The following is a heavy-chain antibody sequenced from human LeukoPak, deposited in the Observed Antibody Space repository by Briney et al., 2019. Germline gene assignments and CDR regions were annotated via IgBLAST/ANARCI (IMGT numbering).Heavy chain of an antibody. CDR3: ARVAAGEFDC. D-gene: IGHD6-13*01. V-gene: IGHV1-2*06. Sequence: GASVNVSCKASGYTFTGYYIHWVRQAPGQGLEWMGRINPSSGGTNYAQKFQGRVTMTRDTSISTAHMELSRLRSDDTAVYYCARVAAGEFDCWGQGTLVTVSS. CDR1: GYTFTGYY. J-gene: IGHJ4*02. CDR2: INPSSGGT.